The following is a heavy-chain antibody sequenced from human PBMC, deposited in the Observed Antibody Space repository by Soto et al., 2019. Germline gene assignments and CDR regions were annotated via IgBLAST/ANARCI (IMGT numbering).Heavy chain of an antibody. D-gene: IGHD3-16*02. CDR2: ISSSSSTI. V-gene: IGHV3-48*02. CDR1: GFTFSSYS. Sequence: EVQLVESGGGLVQPGGSLRLSCAASGFTFSSYSMNWVRQAPGKGLEWVSYISSSSSTIYYADSVKSRFTISRDNAKNSLYLQMNSLRDEDTAVYYCARVHDYVWGSYRYIALDYWGQGTLVTVSS. CDR3: ARVHDYVWGSYRYIALDY. J-gene: IGHJ4*02.